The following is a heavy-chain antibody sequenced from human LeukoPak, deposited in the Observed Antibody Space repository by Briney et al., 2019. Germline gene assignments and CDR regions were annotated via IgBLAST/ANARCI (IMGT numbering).Heavy chain of an antibody. CDR1: GFTFRTDW. J-gene: IGHJ4*02. V-gene: IGHV3-7*01. CDR2: IEDDGSEI. Sequence: PGGSLRLSCVASGFTFRTDWMSWVRQAPGKGPEWVASIEDDGSEIYYVDSVRGRFTISRDNAKNSLYLQMNSLRAEDTAVYYCAREWNWGQGSLVTVSS. CDR3: AREWN.